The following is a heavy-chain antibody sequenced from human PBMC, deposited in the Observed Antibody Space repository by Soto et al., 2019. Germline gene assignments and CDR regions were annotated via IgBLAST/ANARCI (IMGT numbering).Heavy chain of an antibody. CDR3: ARRGTYYYDSNWFDP. CDR2: IYYSGST. J-gene: IGHJ5*02. CDR1: GGSISSSSYY. Sequence: SETLSLTCTVSGGSISSSSYYWGWIRQPPGKGLEWIGSIYYSGSTYYNPSLKSRVTISVETSKNQFSLKLSSVTAADTAVYYCARRGTYYYDSNWFDPWGQGTLVTVSS. D-gene: IGHD3-22*01. V-gene: IGHV4-39*01.